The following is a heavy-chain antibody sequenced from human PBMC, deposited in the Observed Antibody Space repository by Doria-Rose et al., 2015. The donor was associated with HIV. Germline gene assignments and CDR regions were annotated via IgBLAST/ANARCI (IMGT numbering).Heavy chain of an antibody. CDR2: ISWDSGAK. V-gene: IGHV3-9*01. CDR3: AKAPIIGPKYYFYMDV. J-gene: IGHJ6*03. CDR1: GFSFESYA. Sequence: VQLVQSGGGLVQPGRSLRLSCVGSGFSFESYAMHWVRLAPGKGLEWVAGISWDSGAKGNADSVEGRFTISRDNAKNSVYLEMRSLRPEDTAFYYCAKAPIIGPKYYFYMDVWGKGTSVTVSS. D-gene: IGHD3-3*01.